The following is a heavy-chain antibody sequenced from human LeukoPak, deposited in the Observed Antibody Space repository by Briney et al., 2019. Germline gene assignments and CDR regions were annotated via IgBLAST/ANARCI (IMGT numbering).Heavy chain of an antibody. CDR3: ARGLSTAVAGFDY. CDR1: GXTFSSYE. V-gene: IGHV3-48*03. J-gene: IGHJ4*02. CDR2: ISSSGSTI. Sequence: PGGSLRLSCAASGXTFSSYEMNWVRQAPGKGLEWVSYISSSGSTIYYADSVKGRFTVSRDNDKNSLYLQMNSLRGEDTAVYYCARGLSTAVAGFDYWGQGSVVTVSS. D-gene: IGHD6-19*01.